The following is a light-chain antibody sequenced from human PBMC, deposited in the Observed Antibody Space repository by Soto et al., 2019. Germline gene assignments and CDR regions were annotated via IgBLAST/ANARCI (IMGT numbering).Light chain of an antibody. V-gene: IGKV1-39*01. Sequence: DIQMTQSPSSLSASVGDRVTITCGASQSISTYLNWYQQKPGKAPNVLINAASSLQSGVPSRFSGSGSGTDFTLTISSLQPEDFATYYCQQSYSTPRTFGQGTKVDIK. J-gene: IGKJ1*01. CDR1: QSISTY. CDR2: AAS. CDR3: QQSYSTPRT.